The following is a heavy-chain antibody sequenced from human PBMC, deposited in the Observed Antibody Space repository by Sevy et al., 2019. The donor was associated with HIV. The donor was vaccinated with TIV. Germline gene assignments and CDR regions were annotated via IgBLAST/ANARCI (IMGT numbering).Heavy chain of an antibody. Sequence: SETLSLTCTVSGGSISSYYWCWIRQPPGKGLEWIGYIYYSGSTNYNPSLNSRVTISVDTSKNQFSLNLSSVTAADTAVYYCARCFRGSESYSPLTQNHYYYYYGMDVWGQGTTVTVSS. V-gene: IGHV4-59*01. CDR3: ARCFRGSESYSPLTQNHYYYYYGMDV. CDR1: GGSISSYY. J-gene: IGHJ6*02. CDR2: IYYSGST. D-gene: IGHD3-16*01.